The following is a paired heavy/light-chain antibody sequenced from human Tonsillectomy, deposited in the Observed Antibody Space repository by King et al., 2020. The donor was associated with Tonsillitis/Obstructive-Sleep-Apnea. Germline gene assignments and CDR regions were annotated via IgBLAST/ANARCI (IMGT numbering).Heavy chain of an antibody. CDR2: INQSGST. J-gene: IGHJ6*03. CDR3: ARGLNPTAPTDIVVVPAAKNGYYMDV. D-gene: IGHD2-2*01. V-gene: IGHV4-34*01. CDR1: GGSFSGYY. Sequence: QVQLQQWGAGLLKPSETLSLTCAVYGGSFSGYYWSWIRQPPGKGLEWIGEINQSGSTNYNPSLKSRVTISVDTSKNQFSLKLSSVTAADTAVYYCARGLNPTAPTDIVVVPAAKNGYYMDVWGKGTTVTVSS.
Light chain of an antibody. J-gene: IGLJ1*01. CDR3: QVWDSSSDHSYV. CDR1: NIGSKS. V-gene: IGLV3-21*01. Sequence: SYVLTQPPSVSVAPGKTARITCGGNNIGSKSVHWYQQKPGQAPVLVIYYDSDRPSGIPERFSGSNSGNTATLTISRVEAGDEADYYCQVWDSSSDHSYVFGTGTKVTVL. CDR2: YDS.